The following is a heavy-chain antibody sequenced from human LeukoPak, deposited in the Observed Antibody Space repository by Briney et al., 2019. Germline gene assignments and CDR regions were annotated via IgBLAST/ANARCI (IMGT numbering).Heavy chain of an antibody. Sequence: PGGSLRLSCAASGFTFSDYYMSWIRQAPGKGLEWVSYISSSGSTIYYADSVKGRFTISRDNAKNSLYLQMNSLRAEDTALYYCAKDGRIAAAGTGPLVLRYFDYWGQGTLVTVSS. CDR3: AKDGRIAAAGTGPLVLRYFDY. CDR2: ISSSGSTI. CDR1: GFTFSDYY. J-gene: IGHJ4*02. D-gene: IGHD6-13*01. V-gene: IGHV3-11*01.